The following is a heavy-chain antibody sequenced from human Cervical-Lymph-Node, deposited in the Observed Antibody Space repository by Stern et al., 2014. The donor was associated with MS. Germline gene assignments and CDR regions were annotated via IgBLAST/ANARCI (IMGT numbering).Heavy chain of an antibody. CDR3: ARDQGDYGSRKEYSWFDP. V-gene: IGHV1-69*06. Sequence: VQLVESGAEVKEPGSSVKVSCKASGDTFTYYAISWIRQVPGQGLEWMGGIIPGFQTVKLAQQFQGRVTITANKSTTTAYMELRNLRSEDTAVYYCARDQGDYGSRKEYSWFDPWGQGSLVTVST. CDR2: IIPGFQTV. D-gene: IGHD3-10*01. CDR1: GDTFTYYA. J-gene: IGHJ5*02.